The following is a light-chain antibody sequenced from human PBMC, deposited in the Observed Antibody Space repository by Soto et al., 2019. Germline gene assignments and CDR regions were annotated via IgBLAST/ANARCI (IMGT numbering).Light chain of an antibody. CDR3: QAWDSSTVV. CDR1: ELGNKY. J-gene: IGLJ7*01. V-gene: IGLV3-1*01. CDR2: QDT. Sequence: SYDLTQPPSVSVSPGQTASITCSGDELGNKYACWYQVRPGQSPLLVIYQDTTRPSGIPERFSGSSSGNTATLTISGTQAMDEADYYCQAWDSSTVVFGGGTQLTVL.